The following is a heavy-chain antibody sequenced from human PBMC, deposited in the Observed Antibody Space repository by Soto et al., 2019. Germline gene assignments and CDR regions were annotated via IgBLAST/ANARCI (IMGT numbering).Heavy chain of an antibody. CDR3: TRYSYGASEY. J-gene: IGHJ4*02. CDR2: IKSKTDGGTT. V-gene: IGHV3-15*01. CDR1: GFTVSNAW. D-gene: IGHD5-18*01. Sequence: EVQLVESGEGLVKPGGSLRLSCAASGFTVSNAWMSWVRQAPGKGLEWVGRIKSKTDGGTTEYDAPVKGRFTISRDDSKNTLYLQMNSLKTEDTAVYYCTRYSYGASEYWGQGTLVTVSS.